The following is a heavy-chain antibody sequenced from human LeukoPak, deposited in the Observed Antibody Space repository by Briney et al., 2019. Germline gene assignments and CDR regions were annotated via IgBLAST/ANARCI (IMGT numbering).Heavy chain of an antibody. D-gene: IGHD3-22*01. J-gene: IGHJ4*02. Sequence: GGSLRLSCAASGLTVSSNYMSWVRQAPGKGLGWVSVIYSGGSTYYADSVKGRFTISRDNSKNTLYLQMNSLRAEDTAAYYCARDSRDSSGYYGNYFDYWGQGTLVTVSS. CDR3: ARDSRDSSGYYGNYFDY. V-gene: IGHV3-53*01. CDR2: IYSGGST. CDR1: GLTVSSNY.